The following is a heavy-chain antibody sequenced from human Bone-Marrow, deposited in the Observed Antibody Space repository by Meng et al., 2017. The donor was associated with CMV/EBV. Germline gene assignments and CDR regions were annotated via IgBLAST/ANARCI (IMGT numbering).Heavy chain of an antibody. CDR2: ISSSSSYI. CDR3: AVVPAATRFYYYYGMDV. CDR1: GFTFSSYS. V-gene: IGHV3-21*01. D-gene: IGHD2-2*01. Sequence: GESLKISCAASGFTFSSYSMNWVRQAPGKGLEWVSSISSSSSYIYYADSVKGRFTISRDNAKNSLYRQMNSLRAEDTAVYYCAVVPAATRFYYYYGMDVWGQGTTVTVSS. J-gene: IGHJ6*02.